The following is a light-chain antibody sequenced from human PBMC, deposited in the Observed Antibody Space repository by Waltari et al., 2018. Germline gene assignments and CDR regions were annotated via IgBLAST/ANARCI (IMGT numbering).Light chain of an antibody. V-gene: IGKV3-15*01. CDR3: LQDYIYPWT. Sequence: EIVMTQSPVTLSVSPGERAALSCRSSQSVRTNLAWYQQRPGQTPRLLIYGASSLQSGVPSRFSGSGSGTDFTLTISSLQPDDFATYYCLQDYIYPWTFGQGTKVEV. CDR1: QSVRTN. CDR2: GAS. J-gene: IGKJ1*01.